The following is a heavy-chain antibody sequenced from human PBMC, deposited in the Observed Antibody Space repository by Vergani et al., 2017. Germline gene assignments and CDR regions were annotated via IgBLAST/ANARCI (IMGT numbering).Heavy chain of an antibody. CDR2: IYYSENK. V-gene: IGHV4-39*02. CDR1: GGSITYGAFY. CDR3: ARDGGEYDKDALDV. J-gene: IGHJ3*01. D-gene: IGHD2-21*01. Sequence: QLQLQESGPGLVKPSETLSLTCTVSGGSITYGAFYWGWIRQSPGKGLEWLGSIYYSENKFYNPSLESRVTLSIDKNKNQFSLKLKSVTAADTAVYYCARDGGEYDKDALDVWGKGTKVTVTS.